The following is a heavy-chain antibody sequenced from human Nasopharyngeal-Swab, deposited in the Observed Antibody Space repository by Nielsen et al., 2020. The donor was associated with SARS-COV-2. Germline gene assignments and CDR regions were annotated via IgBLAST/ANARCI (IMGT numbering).Heavy chain of an antibody. D-gene: IGHD1-26*01. V-gene: IGHV4-39*01. CDR3: ATPWELSAY. Sequence: GQAPGKGLEWIGSIYYSGSTYYNPSLKSRVTISVDTSKNQFSLKLSSVTAADTAVYYCATPWELSAYWGQGTLVTVSS. CDR2: IYYSGST. J-gene: IGHJ4*02.